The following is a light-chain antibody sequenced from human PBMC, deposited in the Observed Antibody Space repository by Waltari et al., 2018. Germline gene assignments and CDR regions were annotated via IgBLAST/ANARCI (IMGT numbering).Light chain of an antibody. CDR1: QSVSSY. Sequence: EIVLTQSPATLSLSPGERATLSCRASQSVSSYLAWYQQKPGQAPRLLIYDASRRATGIPDRFSGSGSGTDFTLTISRLEPEDFAVYSCHQYGTSPRTFGLGTKLEIK. J-gene: IGKJ2*01. CDR3: HQYGTSPRT. V-gene: IGKV3-20*01. CDR2: DAS.